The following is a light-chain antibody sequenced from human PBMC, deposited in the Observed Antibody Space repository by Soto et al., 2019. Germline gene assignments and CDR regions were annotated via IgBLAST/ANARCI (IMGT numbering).Light chain of an antibody. CDR3: HRYNSYSWT. J-gene: IGKJ1*01. CDR1: QSISSW. CDR2: DAS. Sequence: DIQMTQSPSTLSASVGDRVTITCRASQSISSWLAWYQQKPGKAPKLLIYDASSLESGVPSRFSGSGYGKDLTVNISGRRPDDYATSYCHRYNSYSWTFGQGTKVEIK. V-gene: IGKV1-5*01.